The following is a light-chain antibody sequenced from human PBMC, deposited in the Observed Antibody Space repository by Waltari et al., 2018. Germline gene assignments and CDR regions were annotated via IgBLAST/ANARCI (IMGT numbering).Light chain of an antibody. CDR2: KSS. CDR1: QTISSW. J-gene: IGKJ1*01. Sequence: DIQMTQSPSSLSASVGDSVTITCRASQTISSWLAWYQRKPGKAPKLLIYKSSTLESGVPSRFSGSGSGTEFTLTISSLQPGDFATYYCQQFNSFPWTFGHGTKVEIK. V-gene: IGKV1-5*03. CDR3: QQFNSFPWT.